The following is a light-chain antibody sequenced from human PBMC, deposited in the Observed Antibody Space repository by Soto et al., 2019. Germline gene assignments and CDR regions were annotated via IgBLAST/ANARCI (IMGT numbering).Light chain of an antibody. CDR1: TGAVTSDHH. V-gene: IGLV7-43*01. J-gene: IGLJ3*02. CDR2: STS. CDR3: LLFYGGSQRV. Sequence: QTVVTQEPSLTVSPGGTVTLSCASSTGAVTSDHHPSWFQQKPGQPPRALIYSTSNKHSWTPARFSGSLLGGKAALTLSGVQPDVEAEYYFLLFYGGSQRVFGGGTKLTVL.